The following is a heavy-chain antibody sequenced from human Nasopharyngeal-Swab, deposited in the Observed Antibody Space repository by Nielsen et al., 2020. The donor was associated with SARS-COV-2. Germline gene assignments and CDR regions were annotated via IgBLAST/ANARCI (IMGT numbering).Heavy chain of an antibody. Sequence: WLEWVAIIWYDGSNKYYADSVKGRFTISRDNSKNTLYLQMNSLRAEDTTVYYCARDGDILTGLSLDYWGQGTLVTVSS. J-gene: IGHJ4*02. CDR2: IWYDGSNK. V-gene: IGHV3-33*01. D-gene: IGHD3-9*01. CDR3: ARDGDILTGLSLDY.